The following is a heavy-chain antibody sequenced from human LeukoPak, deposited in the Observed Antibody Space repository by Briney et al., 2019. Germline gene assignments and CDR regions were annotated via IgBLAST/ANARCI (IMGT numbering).Heavy chain of an antibody. CDR1: GYSFTTDW. V-gene: IGHV5-51*01. J-gene: IGHJ1*01. CDR2: IYPGDSDT. Sequence: ESLKISCKASGYSFTTDWIGWVRQMPGKGLEWMGIIYPGDSDTRYSPSFQGQVTISVDKSISTAYLQWSSLKASDTAMYYCARLPYYYDRSGDRRAEYFQYWGQGTLVTVSS. D-gene: IGHD3-22*01. CDR3: ARLPYYYDRSGDRRAEYFQY.